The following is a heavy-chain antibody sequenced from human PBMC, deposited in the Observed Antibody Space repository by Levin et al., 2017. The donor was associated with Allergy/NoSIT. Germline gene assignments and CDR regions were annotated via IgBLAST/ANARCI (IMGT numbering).Heavy chain of an antibody. V-gene: IGHV3-74*01. CDR2: ISGDGSST. CDR1: GLTFSSYR. Sequence: QSGGSLRLSCAASGLTFSSYRMHWVRQAPGKGLVWVSRISGDGSSTNYADSVKGRFTISRDNAKNTLYLQMKSLRAEDTAVYYCASLGSRRAVGGDFWGQGTLVTVSS. CDR3: ASLGSRRAVGGDF. D-gene: IGHD3-10*01. J-gene: IGHJ4*02.